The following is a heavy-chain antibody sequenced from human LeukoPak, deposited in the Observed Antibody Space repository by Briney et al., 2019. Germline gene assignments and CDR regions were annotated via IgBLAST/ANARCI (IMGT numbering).Heavy chain of an antibody. CDR3: ARGPYGSGSYSDY. V-gene: IGHV3-21*01. CDR1: GFTLSSYS. D-gene: IGHD3-10*01. J-gene: IGHJ4*02. Sequence: PGGSLRLSCAAFGFTLSSYSMNWVRQSPGKGREWVSSVSSSSSYIYYADSVKGRFTISRDNAKNSLYLQLNSLRAEDTAVYYCARGPYGSGSYSDYWGQGTLVAVSS. CDR2: VSSSSSYI.